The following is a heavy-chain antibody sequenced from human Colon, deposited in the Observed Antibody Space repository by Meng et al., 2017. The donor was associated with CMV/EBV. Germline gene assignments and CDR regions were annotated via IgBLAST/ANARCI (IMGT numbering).Heavy chain of an antibody. V-gene: IGHV3-48*03. CDR1: GFRFSSYE. Sequence: GESLKISCAASGFRFSSYEMNWVRQTPGKGLEWVSYISGSGGTIYYADSVKGRFTISRDNANNSLYLQMNSLRAEDTAFYYCARANFDYYYFDSWGQGTLVTVSS. CDR3: ARANFDYYYFDS. D-gene: IGHD1-26*01. CDR2: ISGSGGTI. J-gene: IGHJ4*02.